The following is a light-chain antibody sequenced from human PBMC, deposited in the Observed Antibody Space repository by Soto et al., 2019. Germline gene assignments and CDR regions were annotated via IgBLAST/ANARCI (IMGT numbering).Light chain of an antibody. Sequence: QSALTQPASVSGSPGQSITISCTGTSSDVGGYNYVSWYQQHPGKAPKLMIYEVSNRPSGVSNRFSGSKSGNTASLTISGLLAEDEADYYCSSYTSSSIPHVFGAGTKLTVL. CDR2: EVS. V-gene: IGLV2-14*01. CDR1: SSDVGGYNY. J-gene: IGLJ1*01. CDR3: SSYTSSSIPHV.